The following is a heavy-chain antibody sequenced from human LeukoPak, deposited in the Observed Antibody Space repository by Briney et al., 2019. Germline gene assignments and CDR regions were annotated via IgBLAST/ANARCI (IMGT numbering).Heavy chain of an antibody. V-gene: IGHV3-33*08. D-gene: IGHD2-15*01. J-gene: IGHJ4*02. CDR1: GFTFSSYG. Sequence: PGGSLRLSCAASGFTFSSYGMHWVRQAPGKGLEWVAVIWYDGSKKDYIDSVKGRFTISKDDSKNTLYLQMNRLRAEDSAIYYCARDGGIGIDYWGQGILVTVSS. CDR2: IWYDGSKK. CDR3: ARDGGIGIDY.